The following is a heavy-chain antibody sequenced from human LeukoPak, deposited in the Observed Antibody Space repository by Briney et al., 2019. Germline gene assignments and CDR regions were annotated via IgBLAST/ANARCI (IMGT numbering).Heavy chain of an antibody. Sequence: PSETLSLACAVSGGSISSYYWSWIGQPAGKGPERIRRIYPSGSTNYSPSLESRVTMSVDTSNNQFSLKLSSMTAADTAVYYCVRGPGMASGEAFDMWGQGTMVTVSS. CDR2: IYPSGST. D-gene: IGHD5-24*01. CDR1: GGSISSYY. CDR3: VRGPGMASGEAFDM. J-gene: IGHJ3*02. V-gene: IGHV4-4*07.